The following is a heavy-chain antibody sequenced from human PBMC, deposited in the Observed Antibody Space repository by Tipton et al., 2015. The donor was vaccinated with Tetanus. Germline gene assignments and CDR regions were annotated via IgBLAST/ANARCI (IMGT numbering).Heavy chain of an antibody. CDR3: ARGGSYSYGPRGFDL. CDR2: INHSGST. CDR1: GGSFSAYY. V-gene: IGHV4-34*01. D-gene: IGHD5-18*01. Sequence: GLVKPSKTLSLTCSVSGGSFSAYYWSWIRQSPGKGLEWIGEINHSGSTTYSPSFKSRVTISVDTPKNQFSLKLTSLTAADTAVYYCARGGSYSYGPRGFDLWGRGTLVTVSS. J-gene: IGHJ2*01.